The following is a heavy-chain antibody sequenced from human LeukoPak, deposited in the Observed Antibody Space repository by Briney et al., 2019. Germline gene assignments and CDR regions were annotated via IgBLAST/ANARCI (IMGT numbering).Heavy chain of an antibody. V-gene: IGHV1-69*06. CDR2: IIPIFGTA. D-gene: IGHD3-10*01. CDR3: ARGEVLLWFGESYYFDY. CDR1: GGTFSSYA. Sequence: ASVKVSCKASGGTFSSYAISWARQAPGQGLEWMGGIIPIFGTANYAQKFQGRVTITADKSTSTAYMELSSLRSEDTAVYYCARGEVLLWFGESYYFDYWGQGTLVTVSS. J-gene: IGHJ4*02.